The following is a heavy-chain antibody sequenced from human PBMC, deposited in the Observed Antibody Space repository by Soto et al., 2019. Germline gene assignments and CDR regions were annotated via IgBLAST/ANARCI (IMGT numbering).Heavy chain of an antibody. CDR3: AREAGWGDYDFGLFDY. Sequence: QVQLVQSGAEVKKPGSSVKVSCKASGGTFSSYTISWVRQAPGQGLEWMGRIIPILGIANYAQKFQGRVTITADKSTSTAYMELSSLRSEDTAVYYCAREAGWGDYDFGLFDYWCQGNLVTVSS. CDR1: GGTFSSYT. CDR2: IIPILGIA. D-gene: IGHD4-17*01. V-gene: IGHV1-69*08. J-gene: IGHJ4*02.